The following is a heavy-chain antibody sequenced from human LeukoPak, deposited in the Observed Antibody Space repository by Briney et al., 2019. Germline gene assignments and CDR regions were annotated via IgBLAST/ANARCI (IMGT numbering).Heavy chain of an antibody. CDR2: INPNSGGT. CDR3: ARDRTAMVDY. J-gene: IGHJ4*02. CDR1: GGTFSSYA. V-gene: IGHV1-2*02. D-gene: IGHD5-18*01. Sequence: GASVKVSCKASGGTFSSYAISWVRQGPGQGLEWMGWINPNSGGTNYAQKFQGRVTMTRDTSISTAYMELSRLRSDDTAVYYCARDRTAMVDYWGQGTLVTVSS.